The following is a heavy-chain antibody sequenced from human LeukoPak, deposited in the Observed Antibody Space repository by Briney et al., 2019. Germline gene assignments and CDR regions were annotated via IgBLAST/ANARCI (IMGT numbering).Heavy chain of an antibody. J-gene: IGHJ4*02. CDR2: IYHSGST. D-gene: IGHD3-16*01. Sequence: PSETLSLTCTVSGYSISSGYYWGWIRQPPGKGLEWIGSIYHSGSTYYDPSLKSRVTISVDKSKNQFSLKLSSVTAADTAVYYCARVGELLMGYFDYWGQGTLVTVSS. CDR1: GYSISSGYY. V-gene: IGHV4-38-2*02. CDR3: ARVGELLMGYFDY.